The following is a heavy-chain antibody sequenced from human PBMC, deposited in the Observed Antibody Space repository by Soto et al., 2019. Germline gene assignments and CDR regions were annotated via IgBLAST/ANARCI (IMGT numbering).Heavy chain of an antibody. CDR3: ASSIGVPSHNAFDI. CDR1: GGTFSTYT. CDR2: IIPFLGIA. J-gene: IGHJ3*02. Sequence: QVQLVQSGAEVKKPGSSVKVSCKASGGTFSTYTITWVRQAPGQGLEWLGRIIPFLGIANYARKFQRRVTITEDKSMSTENMELSSLRSDDTAVYYSASSIGVPSHNAFDIWGQGTMVTVSS. V-gene: IGHV1-69*02. D-gene: IGHD6-19*01.